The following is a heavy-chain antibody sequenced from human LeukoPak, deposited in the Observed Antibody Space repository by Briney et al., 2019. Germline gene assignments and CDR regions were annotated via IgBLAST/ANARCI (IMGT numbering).Heavy chain of an antibody. V-gene: IGHV4-4*07. CDR1: GGSIRGYY. D-gene: IGHD5-24*01. Sequence: SETLSLTCNVSGGSIRGYYWSWIRQPAGKGLEWIGRIYTSGSTNYNPSLKSRVTMSVDTSKNQFSLKLSSVTAADTAVYYCARVQVATINHYFDYWGQGTLVTVSS. J-gene: IGHJ4*02. CDR3: ARVQVATINHYFDY. CDR2: IYTSGST.